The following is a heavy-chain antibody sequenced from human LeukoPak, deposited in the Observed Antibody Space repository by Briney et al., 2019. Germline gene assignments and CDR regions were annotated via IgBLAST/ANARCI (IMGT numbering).Heavy chain of an antibody. CDR1: GFTFGDYA. CDR3: TRAIAPLDY. CDR2: TRSTAYGGTT. V-gene: IGHV3-49*04. J-gene: IGHJ4*02. Sequence: PERSLRLSCTASGFTFGDYAMSWVRQAPGKGLEWVGFTRSTAYGGTTEYAASVKGRFTISRDDSKSIAYLQMNSLKTEDTAVYYCTRAIAPLDYWGQGTLVTVSS. D-gene: IGHD6-6*01.